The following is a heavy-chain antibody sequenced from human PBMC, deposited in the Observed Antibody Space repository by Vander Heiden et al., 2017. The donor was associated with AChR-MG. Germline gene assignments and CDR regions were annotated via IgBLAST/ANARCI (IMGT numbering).Heavy chain of an antibody. CDR2: ISFDGTNK. CDR3: ATRNYVSSDVFFEF. D-gene: IGHD3-16*01. CDR1: GLLFSSHL. V-gene: IGHV3-30-3*01. J-gene: IGHJ4*02. Sequence: QVRLVEPGGGVVQPAASLRLSCAASGLLFSSHLMSWVRHAPGKGLEWVALISFDGTNKYYADSVDGRFTISRDNSRNTLFLQMDNLRSEDSAVYFCATRNYVSSDVFFEFWGRGSNVPV.